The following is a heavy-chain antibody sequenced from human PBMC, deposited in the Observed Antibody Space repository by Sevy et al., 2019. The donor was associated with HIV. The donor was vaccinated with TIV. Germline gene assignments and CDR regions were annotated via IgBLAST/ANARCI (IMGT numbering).Heavy chain of an antibody. CDR1: GGSFSGYY. Sequence: SETQSLTCAVYGGSFSGYYWSWIRQPPGKGLEWIGEINHSGSTNYNPSLKSRVTISVDTSKNQFSLKLSSVTAADTAVYYCARGRGYSYGFIYYYYGMDVWGQGTTVTVSS. D-gene: IGHD5-18*01. CDR3: ARGRGYSYGFIYYYYGMDV. CDR2: INHSGST. V-gene: IGHV4-34*01. J-gene: IGHJ6*02.